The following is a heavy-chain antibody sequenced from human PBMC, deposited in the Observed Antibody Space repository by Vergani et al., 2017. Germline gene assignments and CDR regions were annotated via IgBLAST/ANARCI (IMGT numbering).Heavy chain of an antibody. CDR2: INSDGSTT. V-gene: IGHV3-74*01. Sequence: EVQLVESGGGLVQPGGSLRLPCAASGFTFSSHWKHWVRQAPGKGLVSVSYINSDGSTTSYADSVKGRITISRDNAKNTLYLRMNSLRAEDTAVYYCARYGSGNYYYYYGMDVWGQGTTVTVSS. CDR1: GFTFSSHW. J-gene: IGHJ6*02. D-gene: IGHD3-10*01. CDR3: ARYGSGNYYYYYGMDV.